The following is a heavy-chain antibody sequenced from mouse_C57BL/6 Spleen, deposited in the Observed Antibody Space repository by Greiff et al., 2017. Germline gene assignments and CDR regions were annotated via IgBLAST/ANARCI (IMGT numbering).Heavy chain of an antibody. CDR3: ARHEAGSIYDGYYVFDD. Sequence: QVQLQQSGAELVKPGASVKLSCKASGYTFTEYTIHWVKQRSGQGLEWIGWFYPGSGSLKYNAKFKDKATLTADNSSSTVYMELSRLTSEDSAVYFCARHEAGSIYDGYYVFDDWGQGTTLTVSS. CDR1: GYTFTEYT. D-gene: IGHD2-3*01. CDR2: FYPGSGSL. V-gene: IGHV1-62-2*01. J-gene: IGHJ2*01.